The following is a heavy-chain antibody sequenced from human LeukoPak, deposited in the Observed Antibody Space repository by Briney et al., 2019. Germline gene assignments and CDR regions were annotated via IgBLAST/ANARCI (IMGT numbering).Heavy chain of an antibody. CDR2: ISAYNGNT. Sequence: ASVKVSCKAFGYTFTSYGISWVRQAPGQGLEWMGWISAYNGNTNYAQKLQGRVTMTTDTSTSTAYMELRSLRSDDTAVYYCARVRDFWSGYYNWFDPWGQGTLVTVSS. D-gene: IGHD3-3*01. CDR1: GYTFTSYG. CDR3: ARVRDFWSGYYNWFDP. V-gene: IGHV1-18*01. J-gene: IGHJ5*02.